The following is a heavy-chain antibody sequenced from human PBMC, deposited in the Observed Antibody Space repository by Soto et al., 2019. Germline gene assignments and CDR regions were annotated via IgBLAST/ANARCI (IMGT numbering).Heavy chain of an antibody. J-gene: IGHJ6*02. Sequence: SETLSLTCTVSGGSISSYYWSWIRQPPGKGLEWIGYIYYSGSTNYNPSLKSRVTISVDTSKNQFSLKLSSVTAADTAVYYCARDPRDSSSWHEQDSYGMDVWGQGTTVTVSS. V-gene: IGHV4-59*01. D-gene: IGHD6-13*01. CDR2: IYYSGST. CDR3: ARDPRDSSSWHEQDSYGMDV. CDR1: GGSISSYY.